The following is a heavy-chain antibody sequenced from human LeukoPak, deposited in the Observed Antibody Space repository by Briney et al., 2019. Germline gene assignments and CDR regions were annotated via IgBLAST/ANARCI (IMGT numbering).Heavy chain of an antibody. J-gene: IGHJ4*02. CDR3: ARDPARPQLVRWDNLPDY. CDR1: GFTFSSYE. Sequence: PGGSPRLSCAASGFTFSSYEMNWVRQAPGKGLEWVSYISSSGSTIYYADSVKGRFTISRDNAKNSLYLQMNSLRAEDMAVYYCARDPARPQLVRWDNLPDYWGQGSPVSLYS. CDR2: ISSSGSTI. D-gene: IGHD6-6*01. V-gene: IGHV3-48*03.